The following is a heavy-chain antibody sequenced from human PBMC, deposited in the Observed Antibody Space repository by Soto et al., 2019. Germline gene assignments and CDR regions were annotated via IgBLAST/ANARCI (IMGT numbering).Heavy chain of an antibody. D-gene: IGHD2-15*01. V-gene: IGHV1-69*01. CDR1: GGTFSSYA. CDR3: ESNVVVVAATPFYYDGMDV. CDR2: IIPIFGTA. J-gene: IGHJ6*02. Sequence: QVQLVQSGAEVKKPGSSVKVSCKASGGTFSSYAISWVRQAPGQGLEWMGGIIPIFGTANYAQKFQGRGTITADGSKSTAYMELSSLRSEDTAVYYCESNVVVVAATPFYYDGMDVWGQGTTVNVSS.